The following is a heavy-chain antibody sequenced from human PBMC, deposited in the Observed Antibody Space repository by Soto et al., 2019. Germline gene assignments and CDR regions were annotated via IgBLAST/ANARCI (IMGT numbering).Heavy chain of an antibody. CDR3: ARDVMVRGPWTAFDI. CDR1: GGSIRNYY. CDR2: IYYSGSS. V-gene: IGHV4-59*01. J-gene: IGHJ3*02. D-gene: IGHD3-10*01. Sequence: KTSETLSLTCTVSGGSIRNYYWTWIRQPPGKGLEWIGYIYYSGSSNYNPSLKSRVTMSVDTSNNQISLKVSSLTAADTAVYYCARDVMVRGPWTAFDIWGQGTMVTVSS.